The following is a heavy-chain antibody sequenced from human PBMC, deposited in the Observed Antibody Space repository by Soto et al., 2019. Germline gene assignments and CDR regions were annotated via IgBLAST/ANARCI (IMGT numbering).Heavy chain of an antibody. V-gene: IGHV4-59*08. J-gene: IGHJ4*02. Sequence: SETLSLTCTVSGGSISSYYWSWIRQSPGKGLEWIGYIYYSGSTNYNPSLKSRVTISVETSKNQFSLKLSSVTAADTAVYYCARHTRQVGSYYFDDWGRGTLVTVSS. CDR2: IYYSGST. CDR3: ARHTRQVGSYYFDD. D-gene: IGHD3-10*01. CDR1: GGSISSYY.